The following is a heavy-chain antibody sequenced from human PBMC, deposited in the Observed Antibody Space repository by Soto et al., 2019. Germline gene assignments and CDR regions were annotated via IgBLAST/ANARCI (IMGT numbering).Heavy chain of an antibody. D-gene: IGHD3-3*01. CDR3: AKDQRNYYAFWSGYSRMDV. J-gene: IGHJ6*02. V-gene: IGHV3-23*01. CDR2: ISGSVGST. Sequence: GGSLRLSCAASGFTFSSYAMSWVRQAPGKGLEWVSAISGSVGSTYYADSVKGRFTISRDNSKNTLYLQMNSLRAEDTAVYYCAKDQRNYYAFWSGYSRMDVWGQGTRVTVSS. CDR1: GFTFSSYA.